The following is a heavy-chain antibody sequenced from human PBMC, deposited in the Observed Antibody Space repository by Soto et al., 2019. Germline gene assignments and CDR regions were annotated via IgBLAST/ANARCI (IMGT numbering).Heavy chain of an antibody. CDR2: INAYNGNT. D-gene: IGHD1-20*01. V-gene: IGHV1-18*01. Sequence: ASVKVSCKASGYTFTSYGISWVRQAPGRGLEWMGWINAYNGNTNYAQKLQGRVTMTTDTSTSTDYMELRSLRSDDTAVYYCAGDPRITGTARLGYWGQGTLVTVSS. CDR1: GYTFTSYG. J-gene: IGHJ4*02. CDR3: AGDPRITGTARLGY.